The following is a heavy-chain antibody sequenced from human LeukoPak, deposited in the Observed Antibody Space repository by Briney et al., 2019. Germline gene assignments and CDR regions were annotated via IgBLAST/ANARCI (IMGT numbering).Heavy chain of an antibody. J-gene: IGHJ6*02. D-gene: IGHD4/OR15-4a*01. CDR1: GGSFSGYY. CDR2: INHSGST. Sequence: SETLSLTCAVYGGSFSGYYWSWIRQPPGKGLEWIGEINHSGSTNYNPSLKSRVTISVDTSKNQFSLKLNSVTAADTAVYYCAREDPQTKVPEGMDIWGQGTTVTVSS. CDR3: AREDPQTKVPEGMDI. V-gene: IGHV4-34*01.